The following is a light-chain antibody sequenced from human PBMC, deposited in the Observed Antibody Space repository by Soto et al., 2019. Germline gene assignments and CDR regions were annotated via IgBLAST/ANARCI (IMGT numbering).Light chain of an antibody. V-gene: IGKV1-39*01. Sequence: DIQMTQSPSSLSASVGDRVTITCRASQTISSYLNWYQQTPGRAPKLLIYAASSLQGGVPSRFSGSGSGTDFTLTISSLQPEDSATFYRQQTSSTPSPWTFGQGTNVDIK. CDR1: QTISSY. CDR2: AAS. CDR3: QQTSSTPSPWT. J-gene: IGKJ1*01.